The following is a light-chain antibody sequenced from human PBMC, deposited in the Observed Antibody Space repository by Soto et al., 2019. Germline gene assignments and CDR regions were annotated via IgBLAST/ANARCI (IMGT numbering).Light chain of an antibody. V-gene: IGKV3-15*01. CDR2: GAS. Sequence: EIVMTQATATLSVSPGERATLSCRASKSVSSNLAWYQQKPGQAPRLLIYGASTRATGIPARFSGSGSGTEFTLPISSLQSEDFAVYYCQQYNNWPPLTFGGGTKEEIK. CDR1: KSVSSN. J-gene: IGKJ4*01. CDR3: QQYNNWPPLT.